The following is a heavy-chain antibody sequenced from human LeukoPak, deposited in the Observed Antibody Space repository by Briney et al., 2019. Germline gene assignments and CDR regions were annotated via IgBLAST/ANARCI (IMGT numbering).Heavy chain of an antibody. D-gene: IGHD6-13*01. CDR2: ISYDGSNK. CDR1: GFTFSSYA. J-gene: IGHJ5*02. Sequence: GGSLRLSCAASGFTFSSYAMHWVRQAPGKGLKWVAVISYDGSNKYYADSVKGRFTISRDNSKNTLYLKMNSLRAKDRAVYYCARCQSSSWYKKNWFDPWGQGTLVTVSS. CDR3: ARCQSSSWYKKNWFDP. V-gene: IGHV3-30*04.